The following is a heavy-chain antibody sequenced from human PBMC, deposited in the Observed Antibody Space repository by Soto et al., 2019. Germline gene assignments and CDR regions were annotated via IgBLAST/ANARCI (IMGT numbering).Heavy chain of an antibody. CDR3: ARISSGFGELFDY. V-gene: IGHV2-5*02. J-gene: IGHJ4*02. D-gene: IGHD3-10*01. CDR2: IYWDDDK. CDR1: GFSLSSSGVG. Sequence: QITLKESGPTLVKPTQTLTLPCFFSGFSLSSSGVGVGWIRQPPGKALEWLALIYWDDDKHYSPSLKTRLTITKDTSKNQVVLTLTNVDPVDTGTYYCARISSGFGELFDYWGQGTLVTVSS.